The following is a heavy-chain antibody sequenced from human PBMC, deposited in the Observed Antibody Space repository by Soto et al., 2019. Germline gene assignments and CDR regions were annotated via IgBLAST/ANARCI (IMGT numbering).Heavy chain of an antibody. CDR2: INPSGGST. J-gene: IGHJ4*02. D-gene: IGHD3-3*01. Sequence: ASVKVSCKAFGYTFTSYYMHWVRQAPGQGLEWMGIINPSGGSTSYAQKFQGRVTMTRDTSTSTVYMELSSLRSEDTAVYYCASSGYDFWSGYSAFDYWGQGTLVTVSS. V-gene: IGHV1-46*01. CDR1: GYTFTSYY. CDR3: ASSGYDFWSGYSAFDY.